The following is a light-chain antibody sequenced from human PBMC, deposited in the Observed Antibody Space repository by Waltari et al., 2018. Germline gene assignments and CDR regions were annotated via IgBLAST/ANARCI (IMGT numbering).Light chain of an antibody. V-gene: IGKV1-9*01. CDR3: QQYNTYPWT. Sequence: DIQLTQSPSFLSASVRDRFTITCRASQGISNYLAWYQQKPGKAPKLLIYSASTLQSGVPSRYSGSGSGTEFSLTISSLQPEDFATYYCQQYNTYPWTFGQGTKVGIK. CDR1: QGISNY. CDR2: SAS. J-gene: IGKJ1*01.